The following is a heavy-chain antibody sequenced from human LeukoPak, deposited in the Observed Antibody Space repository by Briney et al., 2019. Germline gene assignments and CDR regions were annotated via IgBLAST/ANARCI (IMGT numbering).Heavy chain of an antibody. Sequence: GGSLRLSCAASGFTLGDHHIHWVRQAPGKGLEWVTVIALDGSRKIYADSVKGRFTISRDNSKNTVSLQMNSLGVEDTAVYYCARDQGDASGWFFDYWGQGARVIVSS. CDR1: GFTLGDHH. CDR2: IALDGSRK. J-gene: IGHJ4*02. D-gene: IGHD6-19*01. CDR3: ARDQGDASGWFFDY. V-gene: IGHV3-30*03.